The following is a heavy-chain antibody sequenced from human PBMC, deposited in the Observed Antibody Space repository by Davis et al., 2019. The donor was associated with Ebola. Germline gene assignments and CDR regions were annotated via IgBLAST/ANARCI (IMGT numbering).Heavy chain of an antibody. J-gene: IGHJ4*02. Sequence: GESLKISCAASGFTFSSYGMHWVRQAPGKGLEWVAVIWFDATGQYSADSVKGRFTISRDNSKNTLYLQMNSLRAEDTAVYYCARGTQQLNWGQGTLVTVSS. D-gene: IGHD6-13*01. CDR1: GFTFSSYG. CDR2: IWFDATGQ. V-gene: IGHV3-33*01. CDR3: ARGTQQLN.